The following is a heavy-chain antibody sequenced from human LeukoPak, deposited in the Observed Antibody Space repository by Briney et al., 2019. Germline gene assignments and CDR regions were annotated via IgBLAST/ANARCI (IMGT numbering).Heavy chain of an antibody. CDR1: GYTFTGYY. CDR2: INPNSGGT. V-gene: IGHV1-2*02. D-gene: IGHD4-11*01. CDR3: ARSADYSNQHNDY. Sequence: GASVKVSCKASGYTFTGYYMHWVRQAPGQGLEWMGWINPNSGGTNYAQKFQGRVTMTRGTSISTAYMELSRLRSDDTAVYYCARSADYSNQHNDYWGQGTLVTVSS. J-gene: IGHJ4*02.